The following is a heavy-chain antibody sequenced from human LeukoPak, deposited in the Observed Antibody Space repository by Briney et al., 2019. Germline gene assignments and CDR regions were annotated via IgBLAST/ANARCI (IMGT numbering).Heavy chain of an antibody. CDR2: ISSSGSTI. Sequence: GGSLRLSCAASGFTFSSYWMSWVRQAPGKGLEWVSYISSSGSTIYYADSVKGRFTISRDNAKNSLYLQMNSLRAEDTAVYYCARDRRDYAAAFDIWGQGTMVTVSS. CDR3: ARDRRDYAAAFDI. V-gene: IGHV3-48*04. J-gene: IGHJ3*02. D-gene: IGHD4-17*01. CDR1: GFTFSSYW.